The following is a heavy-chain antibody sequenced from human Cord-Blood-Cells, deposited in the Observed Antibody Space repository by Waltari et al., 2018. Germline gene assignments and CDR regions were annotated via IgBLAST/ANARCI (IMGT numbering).Heavy chain of an antibody. V-gene: IGHV3-30-3*01. CDR1: GFTFSSYA. D-gene: IGHD3-3*01. CDR2: ISYDGSNK. Sequence: QVQLVESGGGVVQPGRSLRLSCAASGFTFSSYAMHWVRQAPGRGLGWGAVISYDGSNKYYADSVEGRFTISRDNSKNTLYLQMNSLRAEDTAVYYCARDFAFDYYFDYWGQGTLVTVSS. CDR3: ARDFAFDYYFDY. J-gene: IGHJ4*02.